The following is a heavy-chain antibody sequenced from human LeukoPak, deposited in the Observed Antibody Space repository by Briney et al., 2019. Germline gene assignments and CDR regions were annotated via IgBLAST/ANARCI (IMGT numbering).Heavy chain of an antibody. CDR2: IRYDGSNK. Sequence: GGSLRLSCAASGFTFSSCGMHRVRQAPGKGLEWVAFIRYDGSNKYYADSVKGRFTISRDNSKNTLYLQMNSLRAEDTAVYYCAKDVGWLQSGAFDYWGQGTLVTVSS. CDR3: AKDVGWLQSGAFDY. CDR1: GFTFSSCG. J-gene: IGHJ4*02. V-gene: IGHV3-30*02. D-gene: IGHD5-24*01.